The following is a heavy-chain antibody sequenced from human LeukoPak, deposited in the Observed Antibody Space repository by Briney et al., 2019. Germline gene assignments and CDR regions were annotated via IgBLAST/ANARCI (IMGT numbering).Heavy chain of an antibody. CDR1: GFTLSSYS. CDR2: ISSSSSYI. D-gene: IGHD5-18*01. Sequence: PGGSLRLSCAASGFTLSSYSMNWVRQAPGKGLEWVSSISSSSSYIYYADSVKGRFTISRDNAKNSLYLQMNSLRADDTAVYYCARGLDTARPYYLDYWGQGTLVTVSS. V-gene: IGHV3-21*01. CDR3: ARGLDTARPYYLDY. J-gene: IGHJ4*02.